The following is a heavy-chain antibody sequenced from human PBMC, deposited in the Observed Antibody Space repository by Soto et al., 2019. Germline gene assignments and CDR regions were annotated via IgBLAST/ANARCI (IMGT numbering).Heavy chain of an antibody. D-gene: IGHD4-17*01. Sequence: GGSLRLSCAASGFTFSDYYMSWIRQAPGKGLEWVSYISSSGSTIYYADSVKGRFTISRDNAKNSLYLQMNSLRAEDTAVYYCARDCCFSYGDYGIGAFDIWGQGTMVTVSS. CDR3: ARDCCFSYGDYGIGAFDI. CDR2: ISSSGSTI. CDR1: GFTFSDYY. V-gene: IGHV3-11*01. J-gene: IGHJ3*02.